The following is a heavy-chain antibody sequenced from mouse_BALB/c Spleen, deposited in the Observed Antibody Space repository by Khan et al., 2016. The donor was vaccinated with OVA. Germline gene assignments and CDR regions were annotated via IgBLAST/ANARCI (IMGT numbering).Heavy chain of an antibody. V-gene: IGHV6-3*01. D-gene: IGHD2-4*01. CDR3: TGGLTY. CDR2: IRLKSDNYAT. CDR1: GFIFSSYW. J-gene: IGHJ3*01. Sequence: EVKLEESGGGLVRPGGSMKLSCVASGFIFSSYWMSWVRHSPEKGLDWVAEIRLKSDNYATHYAESVKGKFIITIDDSISRVYLQMYSVRAEDTGIYSCTGGLTYWGRGTLVTVSA.